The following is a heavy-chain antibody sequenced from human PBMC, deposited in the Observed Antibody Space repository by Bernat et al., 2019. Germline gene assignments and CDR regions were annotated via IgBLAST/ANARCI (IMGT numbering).Heavy chain of an antibody. J-gene: IGHJ4*02. CDR3: ARFTRRDPGDY. CDR1: GFTSSSYR. D-gene: IGHD2-15*01. CDR2: IKEDGSEK. V-gene: IGHV3-7*04. Sequence: EVQLVESGGGLVQPGGSLRLSCAASGFTSSSYRMSWVRQAPGKGLEWVANIKEDGSEKDYVDSVKGRFTITRDNAKNSLCLQVNSLRGEDTAVYSYARFTRRDPGDYWGQVTLVPVSS.